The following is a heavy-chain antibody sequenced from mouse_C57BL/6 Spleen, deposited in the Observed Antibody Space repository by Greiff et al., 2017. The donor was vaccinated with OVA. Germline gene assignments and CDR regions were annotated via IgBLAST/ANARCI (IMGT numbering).Heavy chain of an antibody. J-gene: IGHJ4*01. Sequence: DVKLVESGGGLVQPKGSLKLSCAASGFSFNTYAMNWVRQAPGKGLEWVARIRSKSNNYATYYADSVKDRFTISRDDSESMLYLQMNNLKTEDTAMYYCVRQGGSSYDYAMDYWGQGTSVTVSS. V-gene: IGHV10-1*01. CDR2: IRSKSNNYAT. CDR3: VRQGGSSYDYAMDY. D-gene: IGHD1-1*01. CDR1: GFSFNTYA.